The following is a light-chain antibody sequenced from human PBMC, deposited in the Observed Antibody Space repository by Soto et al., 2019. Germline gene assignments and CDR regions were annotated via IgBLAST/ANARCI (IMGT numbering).Light chain of an antibody. CDR3: QQYSSSPPELT. J-gene: IGKJ3*01. V-gene: IGKV3-20*01. Sequence: EIVLTQSPGTLSLSPGERATLSCRASQSISSSYLAWYQQRPGQAPRLLIFGASYRATGIADRFSGSWSGRYFILTISRLEPEEFAVYYCQQYSSSPPELTFGPGTRVDSK. CDR2: GAS. CDR1: QSISSSY.